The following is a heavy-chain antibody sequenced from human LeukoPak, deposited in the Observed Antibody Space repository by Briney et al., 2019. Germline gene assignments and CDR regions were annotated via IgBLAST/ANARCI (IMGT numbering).Heavy chain of an antibody. CDR3: ARDALLWFGELFI. D-gene: IGHD3-10*01. V-gene: IGHV3-30*02. J-gene: IGHJ3*02. Sequence: GGSLRLSCAASGFTFSSYGMRWVRQAPGKGLEWVTFIRYDGSNKYYADSVKGRFTISRDNSKNTLYLQMNSLRAEDTAVYYCARDALLWFGELFIWGQGTMVTVSS. CDR1: GFTFSSYG. CDR2: IRYDGSNK.